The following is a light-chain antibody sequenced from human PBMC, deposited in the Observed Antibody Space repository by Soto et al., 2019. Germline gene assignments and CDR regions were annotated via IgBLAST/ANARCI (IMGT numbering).Light chain of an antibody. Sequence: EIVLTQSPATLSLSPGERATLSCRASQSVSSYLAWYQQKPGQAPRLLIYDASNRATGIPARFSGSGSGTAFTLTISSLEPEDFAVYYWQQRSSWWTFGQGTKVEIK. J-gene: IGKJ1*01. CDR2: DAS. CDR3: QQRSSWWT. V-gene: IGKV3-11*01. CDR1: QSVSSY.